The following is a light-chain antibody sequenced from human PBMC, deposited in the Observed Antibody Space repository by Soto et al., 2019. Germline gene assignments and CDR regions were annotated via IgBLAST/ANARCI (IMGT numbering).Light chain of an antibody. J-gene: IGLJ3*02. CDR3: SSFTDTGTVM. CDR2: DVS. V-gene: IGLV2-14*03. CDR1: SSDVGAYHS. Sequence: FALTQPASVSGSPGQSFTISCTGTSSDVGAYHSVSWYQQHPGKAPKLIIFDVSNRPSGVSNRFSGSKSGNTASLTISGLQAGDEADYYCSSFTDTGTVMFGGGTKLTVL.